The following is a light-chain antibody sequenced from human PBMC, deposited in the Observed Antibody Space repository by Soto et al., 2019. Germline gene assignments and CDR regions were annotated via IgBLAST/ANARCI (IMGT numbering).Light chain of an antibody. J-gene: IGKJ1*01. CDR3: QQSYNFPRT. CDR2: AAS. V-gene: IGKV1-39*01. CDR1: QGINDY. Sequence: DIQMTQSPSSLSASVEDRVTITCRTSQGINDYLNWYQMKPGEAPKLLIYAASALQSGIPSRFSGSASGTEFTLTITSLQPEDFATYYCQQSYNFPRTFGQGTKVEVK.